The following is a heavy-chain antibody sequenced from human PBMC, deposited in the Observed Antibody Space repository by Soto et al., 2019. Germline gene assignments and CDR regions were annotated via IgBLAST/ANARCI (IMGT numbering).Heavy chain of an antibody. J-gene: IGHJ5*02. CDR3: AKDGPCCDSSLS. Sequence: QVQLVESGGGVVQPGRSLRLSCAASGFTFSSYGMHWVRQAPGKGLEWVAVISYDGSNKYYADSVKGRFTISRDNSKNTLYLQMNRLRAEDTAVYYCAKDGPCCDSSLSWGQGTLVTVSS. CDR2: ISYDGSNK. D-gene: IGHD3-22*01. CDR1: GFTFSSYG. V-gene: IGHV3-30*18.